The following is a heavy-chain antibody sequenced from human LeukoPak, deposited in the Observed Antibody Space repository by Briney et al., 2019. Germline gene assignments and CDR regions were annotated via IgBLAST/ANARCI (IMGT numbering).Heavy chain of an antibody. Sequence: ASVNVSCKASGYTFTGYYMHWVRQAPGQGLEWMGWINPNSGGTNYAQKFQGRVTMTRDTSISTAYMELSRLRSDDTAVYYCARAAKIGDAFDIWGQGTMVTVSS. CDR3: ARAAKIGDAFDI. D-gene: IGHD2-21*01. CDR1: GYTFTGYY. J-gene: IGHJ3*02. V-gene: IGHV1-2*02. CDR2: INPNSGGT.